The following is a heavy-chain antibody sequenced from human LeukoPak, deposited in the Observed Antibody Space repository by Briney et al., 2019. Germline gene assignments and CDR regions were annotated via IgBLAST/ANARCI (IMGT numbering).Heavy chain of an antibody. CDR3: ARDYSSGWYWFDP. CDR1: GGSISSYY. J-gene: IGHJ5*02. Sequence: SETLSLTCPVSGGSISSYYWSWIRQPPGKGLEWIGYIYYSGSTNYNPSLKSRVTISVDTSKNQFSLRLSSVTAADTAVYYCARDYSSGWYWFDPWGQGTLVTVSS. V-gene: IGHV4-59*01. CDR2: IYYSGST. D-gene: IGHD6-19*01.